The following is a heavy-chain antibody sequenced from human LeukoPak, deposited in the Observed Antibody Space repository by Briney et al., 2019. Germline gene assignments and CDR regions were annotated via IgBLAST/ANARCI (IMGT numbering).Heavy chain of an antibody. D-gene: IGHD3-10*01. J-gene: IGHJ6*02. Sequence: GGSLRLSCAASGFTFSNAWMNWVRQAPGKGLEWVANIKQDGSEKYYVDSVKGRFTISRDISKNTLYLQMNSLRAEDTAVYYCAREDGSGSYPGYYYGMDVWGQGTTVTVSS. CDR1: GFTFSNAW. CDR2: IKQDGSEK. CDR3: AREDGSGSYPGYYYGMDV. V-gene: IGHV3-7*03.